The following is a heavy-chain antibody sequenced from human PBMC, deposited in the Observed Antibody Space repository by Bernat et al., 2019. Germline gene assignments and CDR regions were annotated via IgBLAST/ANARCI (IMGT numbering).Heavy chain of an antibody. Sequence: QVQLVESGGGVVQPGRSLRLSCAASGFTFRSYGMHWVRQAPGKGLEGVGVISYDGSNKHYVDSVKGRFTISRDNSKNTLYLQMNSLRGEDTAVYYCAKDTHAGYSSSWYYYYYGMDVWGQGTTVSVSS. CDR1: GFTFRSYG. CDR3: AKDTHAGYSSSWYYYYYGMDV. V-gene: IGHV3-30*18. J-gene: IGHJ6*02. D-gene: IGHD6-13*01. CDR2: ISYDGSNK.